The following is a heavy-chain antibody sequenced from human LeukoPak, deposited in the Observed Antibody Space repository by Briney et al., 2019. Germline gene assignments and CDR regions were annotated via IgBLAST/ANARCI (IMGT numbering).Heavy chain of an antibody. CDR1: GGSISSYY. V-gene: IGHV4-4*07. D-gene: IGHD7-27*01. CDR2: IYTSGST. Sequence: SETLSLTCTVSGGSISSYYWSWIRQPAGKGLEWIGRIYTSGSTNYNPSLKSRVTMSVDTSKNQFSLKLSSVTAADTAVYYCAGPGRAWGAFDIWGQGTMVTVSS. J-gene: IGHJ3*02. CDR3: AGPGRAWGAFDI.